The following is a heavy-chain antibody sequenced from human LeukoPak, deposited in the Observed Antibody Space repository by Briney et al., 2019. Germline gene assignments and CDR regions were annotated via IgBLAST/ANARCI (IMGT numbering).Heavy chain of an antibody. D-gene: IGHD6-6*01. Sequence: GASVTVSCKASGYTFTGNFIHWVRQAPGQGLEWVGWINPNGGCTNYAQKFQGRVTMTRDTSISTAYMDLSSLTSEDTAIYYCARGHSSLRLYYFDYWGQGTLVTVSS. CDR1: GYTFTGNF. V-gene: IGHV1-2*02. CDR2: INPNGGCT. J-gene: IGHJ4*02. CDR3: ARGHSSLRLYYFDY.